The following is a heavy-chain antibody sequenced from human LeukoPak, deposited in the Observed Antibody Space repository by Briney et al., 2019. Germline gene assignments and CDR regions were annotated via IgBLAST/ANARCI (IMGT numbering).Heavy chain of an antibody. CDR1: GFTVSSNY. CDR3: ASQYCSSTSCYPFGGHYYYGMDV. Sequence: GSLRLSCAASGFTVSSNYMSWVRQAPGKGLEWVSVIYSGGSTYYADSVKGRFTISRDNSKNTLYLQMNSLRAEDTAVYYCASQYCSSTSCYPFGGHYYYGMDVWGQGTTVTVSS. CDR2: IYSGGST. V-gene: IGHV3-53*01. D-gene: IGHD2-2*01. J-gene: IGHJ6*02.